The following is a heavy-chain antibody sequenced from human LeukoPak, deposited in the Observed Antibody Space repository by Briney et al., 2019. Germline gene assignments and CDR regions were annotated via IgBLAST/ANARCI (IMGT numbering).Heavy chain of an antibody. D-gene: IGHD1-26*01. J-gene: IGHJ4*02. CDR2: ISYDGSNK. CDR3: AKDRENSGSYYFDY. CDR1: GFTFSSYG. V-gene: IGHV3-30*18. Sequence: PGGSLRLSCAASGFTFSSYGMHWVRQAPGKGLEWVADISYDGSNKYYADSVKGRFTISRDNSKNTLYLQMNSLRAEDTAVYHCAKDRENSGSYYFDYWGQGTLVTVSS.